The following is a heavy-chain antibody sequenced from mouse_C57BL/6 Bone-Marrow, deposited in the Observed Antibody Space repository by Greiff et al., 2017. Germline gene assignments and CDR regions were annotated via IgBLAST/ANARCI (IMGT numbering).Heavy chain of an antibody. CDR1: GFTFSDYG. Sequence: EVQLVESGGGLVKPGGSLKLSCAASGFTFSDYGMHWFRQAPEKGLEWVAYISSGSSTIYYADTVKGRFTISRDNAKNTLFLQMTSLRSEDTAMYYCARVGYYSAWFAYWGQGTLVTVSA. J-gene: IGHJ3*01. CDR3: ARVGYYSAWFAY. D-gene: IGHD2-3*01. CDR2: ISSGSSTI. V-gene: IGHV5-17*01.